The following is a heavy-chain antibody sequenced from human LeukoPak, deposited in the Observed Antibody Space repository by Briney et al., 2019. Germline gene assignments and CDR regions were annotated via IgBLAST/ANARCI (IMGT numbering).Heavy chain of an antibody. CDR2: ISSSSSYI. V-gene: IGHV3-21*01. Sequence: SGGSLRLSCAASGFTFSSYSMNWVRQAPGKGLEWVSSISSSSSYIYYADSVKGRFTISRDNAKNSLYLQMNSLRAEDTAVYYCAREKQQLGVDYWGQGTLVTVSS. CDR1: GFTFSSYS. CDR3: AREKQQLGVDY. J-gene: IGHJ4*02. D-gene: IGHD6-13*01.